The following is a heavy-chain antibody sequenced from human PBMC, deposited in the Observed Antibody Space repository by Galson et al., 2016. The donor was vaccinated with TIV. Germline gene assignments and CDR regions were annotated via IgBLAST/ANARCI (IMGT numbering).Heavy chain of an antibody. CDR3: AQRRSAFSDSGEFYFTFAEYFQH. CDR1: GFSLSTSEVG. CDR2: IYWNGDK. D-gene: IGHD2-15*01. J-gene: IGHJ1*01. Sequence: PALVKPTQTLTLTCTVSGFSLSTSEVGVGWIRQPPGGALEWLALIYWNGDKRYSPSLKSRLTITRDTSKNQVVLTVTNMDPVDTATYYCAQRRSAFSDSGEFYFTFAEYFQHWGQGTLVTVSS. V-gene: IGHV2-5*01.